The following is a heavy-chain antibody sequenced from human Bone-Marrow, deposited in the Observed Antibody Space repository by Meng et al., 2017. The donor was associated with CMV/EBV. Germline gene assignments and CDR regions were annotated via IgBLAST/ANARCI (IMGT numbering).Heavy chain of an antibody. CDR3: ARMGHPPPRRDANYDFWSGYYTGIIAVFDY. V-gene: IGHV4-39*01. CDR2: IYYSGST. Sequence: RQPPGKGLEWIGSIYYSGSTYYNPSLKSRVAISVDTSKNQFSLKLSPVTAADTAVYYCARMGHPPPRRDANYDFWSGYYTGIIAVFDYWGQGTLVTVSS. D-gene: IGHD3-3*01. J-gene: IGHJ4*02.